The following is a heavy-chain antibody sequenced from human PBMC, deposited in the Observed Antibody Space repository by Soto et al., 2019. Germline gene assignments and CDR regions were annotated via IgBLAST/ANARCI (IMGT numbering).Heavy chain of an antibody. D-gene: IGHD3-9*01. V-gene: IGHV4-61*03. J-gene: IGHJ2*01. Sequence: QVQLQESGPGLVKPSETLSLTCTVSGGSVSSGSYYWSWIRQSPGKGLEWIGCIYYSGSTNYNPSRTSRVTISLDTSKNHFSLNLSSVTAADTAVYYCANSNYDVLTGYFQYYFDLWGRGTLVTVSS. CDR3: ANSNYDVLTGYFQYYFDL. CDR2: IYYSGST. CDR1: GGSVSSGSYY.